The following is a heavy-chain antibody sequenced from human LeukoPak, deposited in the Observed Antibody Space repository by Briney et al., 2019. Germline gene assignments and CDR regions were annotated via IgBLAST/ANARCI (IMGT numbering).Heavy chain of an antibody. J-gene: IGHJ6*03. V-gene: IGHV1-8*01. D-gene: IGHD3-16*01. Sequence: ASVKVSCKASGYTFTSYDINWVRQATGQGLEWMGWMNPNSGNTDYAQKFQGRVTMTMNTSISTAYMELSSLRSEDTAVYYCAKIVGFRYDYKTRPPKYYYYYMDVWGKGTTVTVSS. CDR2: MNPNSGNT. CDR3: AKIVGFRYDYKTRPPKYYYYYMDV. CDR1: GYTFTSYD.